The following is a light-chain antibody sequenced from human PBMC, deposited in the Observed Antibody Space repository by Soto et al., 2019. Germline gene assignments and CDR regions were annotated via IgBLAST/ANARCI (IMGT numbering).Light chain of an antibody. CDR1: SSNTGAGYD. CDR2: DNS. Sequence: QSVLTQPPSVSGAPGQRVTISCTGSSSNTGAGYDVHWYQQLPGTAPKLLIYDNSNRPSGVPDRFSGSKSGTSASLAITGLQAEDEADYYCQSYDSSLSGYVFGTGTKVTVL. V-gene: IGLV1-40*01. CDR3: QSYDSSLSGYV. J-gene: IGLJ1*01.